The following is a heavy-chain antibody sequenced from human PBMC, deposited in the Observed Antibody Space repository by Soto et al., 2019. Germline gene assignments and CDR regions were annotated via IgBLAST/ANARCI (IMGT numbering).Heavy chain of an antibody. CDR1: GGSISSYY. V-gene: IGHV4-59*08. CDR2: IYYSGST. J-gene: IGHJ4*02. CDR3: AAGVDFWSASYFDY. Sequence: SETLSLTCTVSGGSISSYYWSWIRQPPGKGLEWIGYIYYSGSTNYNPSLKSRVTISVDTSKNQFSLKLSSVTAADTAVYYCAAGVDFWSASYFDYWGQGTLVTVSS. D-gene: IGHD3-3*01.